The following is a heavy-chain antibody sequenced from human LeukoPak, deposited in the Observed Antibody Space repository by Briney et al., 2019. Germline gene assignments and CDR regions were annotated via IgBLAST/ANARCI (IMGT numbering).Heavy chain of an antibody. V-gene: IGHV4-34*01. Sequence: TSETLSLTCAVYGGSFSGYYWSWIRQPPGKGLEWIGEINHSGSTNYNPSLKSRVTISVDTSKNQFSLKLSSVTAADTAVYYCARGRYTYYYDSSGYYYDYWGQGTLVTVSS. CDR3: ARGRYTYYYDSSGYYYDY. CDR1: GGSFSGYY. J-gene: IGHJ4*02. D-gene: IGHD3-22*01. CDR2: INHSGST.